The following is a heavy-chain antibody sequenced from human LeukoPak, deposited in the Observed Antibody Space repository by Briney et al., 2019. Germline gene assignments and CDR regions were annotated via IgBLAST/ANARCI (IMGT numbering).Heavy chain of an antibody. J-gene: IGHJ3*02. V-gene: IGHV4-39*06. CDR3: ARVLAEMAAVWRDDVFDI. Sequence: SETLSLTCTVSGGSISSRSSYWGWIRQPPGKGLEWIGSIYSGGSTNYNPSLKSRVTISVDTSKNQFALRVNSVTAADTAVYYCARVLAEMAAVWRDDVFDIWGQGTMVTVSS. CDR1: GGSISSRSSY. D-gene: IGHD5-24*01. CDR2: IYSGGST.